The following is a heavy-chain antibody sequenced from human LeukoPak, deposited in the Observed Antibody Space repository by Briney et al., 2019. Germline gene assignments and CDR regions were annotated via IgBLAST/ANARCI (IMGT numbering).Heavy chain of an antibody. CDR2: ISPNTGDT. CDR1: GYTFTDYY. V-gene: IGHV1-2*02. Sequence: GASVKVSCKASGYTFTDYYLHWVRQAPGQGLEWMGWISPNTGDTNYAQKFQGRVTMTRNTSISTAYMELSSLRSEDTAVYYCARGRSSGWRFNWFDPWGQGTLVTVSS. D-gene: IGHD6-19*01. CDR3: ARGRSSGWRFNWFDP. J-gene: IGHJ5*02.